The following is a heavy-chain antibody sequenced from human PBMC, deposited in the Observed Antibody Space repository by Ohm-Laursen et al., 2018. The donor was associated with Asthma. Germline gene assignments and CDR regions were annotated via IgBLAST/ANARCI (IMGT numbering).Heavy chain of an antibody. CDR3: ARVPYGDYSIDY. V-gene: IGHV4-31*03. CDR2: IYYSGST. D-gene: IGHD4-17*01. J-gene: IGHJ4*02. CDR1: GGSISSGGYY. Sequence: SQTLSLTCPVSGGSISSGGYYWSWIRQHPGKGLEWIGYIYYSGSTYYNPSLKSRVTISVDTSKNQFSLKLSSVTAADTAVYYCARVPYGDYSIDYWGQGTLVTVSS.